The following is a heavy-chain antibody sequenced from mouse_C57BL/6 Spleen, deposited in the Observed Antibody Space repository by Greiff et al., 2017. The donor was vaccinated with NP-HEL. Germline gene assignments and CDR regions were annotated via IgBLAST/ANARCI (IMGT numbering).Heavy chain of an antibody. CDR1: GFSLTSYG. CDR2: IWSGGST. CDR3: AKNYDGYYDGFAY. Sequence: VKLMESGPGLVQPSQSLSITCTVSGFSLTSYGVHWVRQPPGKGLEWLGVIWSGGSTDYNAAFISRLSISKDNSKSQVFFKMNSLQADDTAIYYCAKNYDGYYDGFAYWGQGTLVTVSA. D-gene: IGHD2-3*01. J-gene: IGHJ3*01. V-gene: IGHV2-4*01.